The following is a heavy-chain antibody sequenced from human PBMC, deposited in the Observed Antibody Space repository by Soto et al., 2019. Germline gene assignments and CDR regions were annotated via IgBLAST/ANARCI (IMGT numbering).Heavy chain of an antibody. V-gene: IGHV3-30*03. CDR3: ARSPYSVSYLAYFDY. Sequence: QVQLVESGGGVVQPGRSLRLSCAASGFTFSSYGMHWVRQAPGKGLEWVAVISYDGSNKYYADSVKGRFTISRDNSKNTLYPQMNSLRAEDTAVYYCARSPYSVSYLAYFDYWGQGILVTVSS. CDR1: GFTFSSYG. D-gene: IGHD1-26*01. CDR2: ISYDGSNK. J-gene: IGHJ4*02.